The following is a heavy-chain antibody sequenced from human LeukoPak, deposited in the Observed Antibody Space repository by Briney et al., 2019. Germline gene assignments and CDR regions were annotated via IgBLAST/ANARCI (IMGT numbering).Heavy chain of an antibody. CDR2: IIPILGIA. D-gene: IGHD3-22*01. CDR3: ARDHMIVVPSPYYFDY. Sequence: SVKASCKASGGTFSSYAISWVRQAPGQGLEWMGRIIPILGIANYAQKFQGRVTITADKSTSTAYMELSSLRSEDTAVYYCARDHMIVVPSPYYFDYWGQGTLVTVSS. V-gene: IGHV1-69*04. J-gene: IGHJ4*02. CDR1: GGTFSSYA.